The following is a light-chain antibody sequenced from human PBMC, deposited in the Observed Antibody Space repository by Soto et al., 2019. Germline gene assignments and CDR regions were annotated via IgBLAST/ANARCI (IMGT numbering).Light chain of an antibody. CDR2: KAS. CDR1: QTISSW. CDR3: QHYNSYSEA. V-gene: IGKV1-5*03. J-gene: IGKJ1*01. Sequence: DIHMTRSPSTRSGSVLDVVPIPCRASQTISSWLAWYQQKPGKAPKLLIYKASTLKSGVPSRFSGSGSGTEFTLTISSLQPDDFATYYCQHYNSYSEAFGQGTRWIS.